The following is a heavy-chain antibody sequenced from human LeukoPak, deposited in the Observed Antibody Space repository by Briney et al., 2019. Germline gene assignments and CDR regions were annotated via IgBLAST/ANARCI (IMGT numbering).Heavy chain of an antibody. CDR1: GYTFTDYY. CDR2: VDPEDGET. J-gene: IGHJ5*02. CDR3: ATDPTGGWFDP. V-gene: IGHV1-69-2*01. D-gene: IGHD1-14*01. Sequence: APVKVSCKVSGYTFTDYYMHWVQQAPGKGLEWMGLVDPEDGETIYAEKFQGRVTITADTSTDTAYTELSSLRSEDTAVYYCATDPTGGWFDPWGQGTLVTVSS.